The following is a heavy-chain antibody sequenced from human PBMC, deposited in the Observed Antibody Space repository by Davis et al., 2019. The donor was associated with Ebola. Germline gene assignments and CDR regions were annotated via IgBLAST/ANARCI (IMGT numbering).Heavy chain of an antibody. J-gene: IGHJ6*02. V-gene: IGHV3-7*01. CDR2: IKQDGSDK. Sequence: GESLKISCAVSGFTFRSHWMSWVRQAPGKGLELVANIKQDGSDKYYVDAVKGRFAISRDNAENSLYLQMNSLRVEDTAVYYCARRNAIAVGGWGYGMDIWGRGTTVTVSS. D-gene: IGHD6-13*01. CDR1: GFTFRSHW. CDR3: ARRNAIAVGGWGYGMDI.